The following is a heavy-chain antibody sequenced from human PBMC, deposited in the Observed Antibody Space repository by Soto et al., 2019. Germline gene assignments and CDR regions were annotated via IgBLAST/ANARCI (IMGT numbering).Heavy chain of an antibody. Sequence: SETLSLTCTVSCGSISNNYWSWIRQPPRQRLEWIGYIRYTGTTNYNPSLRTRVSMSVDTSKSQFSLRLSSVTAADSAVYYCVRDSPGTTFFDYWGQGALVTVSS. J-gene: IGHJ4*02. V-gene: IGHV4-59*01. CDR3: VRDSPGTTFFDY. CDR2: IRYTGTT. CDR1: CGSISNNY. D-gene: IGHD2-2*01.